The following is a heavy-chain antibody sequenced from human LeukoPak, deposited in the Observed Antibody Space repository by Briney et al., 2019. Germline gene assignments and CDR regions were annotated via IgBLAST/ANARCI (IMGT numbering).Heavy chain of an antibody. D-gene: IGHD6-6*01. J-gene: IGHJ6*02. Sequence: ASVKVSCKASGYNFNSYDINWVRQAPGQGLEWMGWINPNSGGTNYAQKFQGRVTMTRDTSISTAYMELSRLRSDDTAVYYCAKVGSSEYYYYGMDVWGQGTTVTVSS. CDR2: INPNSGGT. V-gene: IGHV1-2*02. CDR1: GYNFNSYD. CDR3: AKVGSSEYYYYGMDV.